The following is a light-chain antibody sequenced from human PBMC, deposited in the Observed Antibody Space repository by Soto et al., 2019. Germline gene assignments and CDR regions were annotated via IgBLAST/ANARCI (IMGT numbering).Light chain of an antibody. Sequence: QSALAQPASVSGSPGQSITISCTGTSSDVGGYNYVSWYQQHPGKAPKLLVYEVTYRPSWISDRFSGSESGNTASLTISGLQAEDEADYSCSSYTSRTHIVFGGGTQLTVL. CDR1: SSDVGGYNY. CDR2: EVT. V-gene: IGLV2-14*01. J-gene: IGLJ2*01. CDR3: SSYTSRTHIV.